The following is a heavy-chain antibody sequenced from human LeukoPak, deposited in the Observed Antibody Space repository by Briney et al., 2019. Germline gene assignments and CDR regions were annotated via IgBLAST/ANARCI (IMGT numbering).Heavy chain of an antibody. J-gene: IGHJ4*02. Sequence: GGSLRLSCAASGFTFSSYSMSWVRQAPGKGLEWVSSISSSSSYIYYADSVKGRFTISRDNAKNSLYLQMNSLRAEDTAVYYCARDMAWQLYPMNFDYWGQGTLVTVSS. CDR3: ARDMAWQLYPMNFDY. CDR1: GFTFSSYS. D-gene: IGHD6-6*01. CDR2: ISSSSSYI. V-gene: IGHV3-21*01.